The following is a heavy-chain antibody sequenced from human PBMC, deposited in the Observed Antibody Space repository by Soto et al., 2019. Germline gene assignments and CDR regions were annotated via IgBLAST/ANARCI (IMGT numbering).Heavy chain of an antibody. D-gene: IGHD7-27*01. CDR2: IIPILGIA. CDR1: GGTFSSYT. V-gene: IGHV1-69*02. J-gene: IGHJ6*02. CDR3: ARAETGDYYYYGMDV. Sequence: ASVKVSCKASGGTFSSYTISWVRQAPGQGLEWMGRIIPILGIANYAQKFQGRVTITADKSTSTAYMELSSLRSEDTAVYYCARAETGDYYYYGMDVWGQGTTVTVSS.